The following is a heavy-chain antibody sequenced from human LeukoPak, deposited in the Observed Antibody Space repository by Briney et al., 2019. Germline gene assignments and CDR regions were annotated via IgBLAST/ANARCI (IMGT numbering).Heavy chain of an antibody. Sequence: PGGSLRLSCAASGFTFSSYAMSWVRQAPGKGLEWVSAISGSGGSTYYADSVKGRFTISRDNSKNTLYLQMNSPRAEDTAVYYCAKVGGIAARRRYYYYMDVWGKGTTVTVSS. J-gene: IGHJ6*03. CDR3: AKVGGIAARRRYYYYMDV. CDR2: ISGSGGST. CDR1: GFTFSSYA. D-gene: IGHD6-6*01. V-gene: IGHV3-23*01.